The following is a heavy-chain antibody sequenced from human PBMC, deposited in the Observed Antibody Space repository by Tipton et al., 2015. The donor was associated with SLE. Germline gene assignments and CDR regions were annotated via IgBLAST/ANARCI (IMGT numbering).Heavy chain of an antibody. D-gene: IGHD3-16*01. J-gene: IGHJ4*02. Sequence: TLSLTCTVSGGSITNDNHYWSWIRQPAGKGLEWIGRIYASGSTNYNPSLKSRLTISVDTSKNQFSLKLSSVTAADTAVYYCARAIGANYFNFWGQGILVTVSS. V-gene: IGHV4-61*02. CDR3: ARAIGANYFNF. CDR2: IYASGST. CDR1: GGSITNDNHY.